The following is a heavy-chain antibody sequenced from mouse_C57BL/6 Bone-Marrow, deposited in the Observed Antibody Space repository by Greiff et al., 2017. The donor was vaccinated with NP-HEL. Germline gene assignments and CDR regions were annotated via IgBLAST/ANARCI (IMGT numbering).Heavy chain of an antibody. CDR1: GFTFSSYA. V-gene: IGHV5-4*01. CDR3: ARDGAIYDGFLYAMDY. CDR2: ISDGGSYT. J-gene: IGHJ4*01. D-gene: IGHD2-3*01. Sequence: EVQRVESGGGLVKPGGSLKLSCAASGFTFSSYAMSWVRQTPEKRLEWVATISDGGSYTYYPDNVKGRFTISRDNAKNNLYLQMSHLKSEDTAMYYCARDGAIYDGFLYAMDYWGQGTSVTVSS.